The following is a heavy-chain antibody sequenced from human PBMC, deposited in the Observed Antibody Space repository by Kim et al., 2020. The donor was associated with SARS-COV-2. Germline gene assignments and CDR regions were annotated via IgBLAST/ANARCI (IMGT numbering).Heavy chain of an antibody. J-gene: IGHJ6*02. D-gene: IGHD4-4*01. CDR1: GFTFSSYG. CDR2: ISYDGSNK. Sequence: GGSLRLSCAASGFTFSSYGMHWVRQAPGKGLEWVAVISYDGSNKYYADSVKGRFTISRDNSKNTLYLQMNSLRAEDTAVYYCARASTVTTLWYYYYGMDVWGQGTTVTVSS. V-gene: IGHV3-33*05. CDR3: ARASTVTTLWYYYYGMDV.